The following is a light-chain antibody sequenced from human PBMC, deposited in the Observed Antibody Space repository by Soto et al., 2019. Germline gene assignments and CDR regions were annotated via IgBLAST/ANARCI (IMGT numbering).Light chain of an antibody. CDR2: GAS. Sequence: EIVLTQSPGTLSLSPGEGATLSCRASQSVTINCLACYRQKPGQAPSLLIHGASSRLTGIPDRISGSVSGKDFTLTISRLEPEYSAVYYCQKYGTSPYTFGQGTKLEIK. J-gene: IGKJ2*01. CDR3: QKYGTSPYT. V-gene: IGKV3-20*01. CDR1: QSVTINC.